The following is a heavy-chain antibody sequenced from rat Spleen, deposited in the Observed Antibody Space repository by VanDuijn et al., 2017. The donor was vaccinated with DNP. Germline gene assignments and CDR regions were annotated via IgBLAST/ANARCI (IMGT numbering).Heavy chain of an antibody. CDR3: APPGFDY. CDR1: GFTFSNSD. J-gene: IGHJ2*01. CDR2: ISTSGGST. V-gene: IGHV5-25*01. Sequence: EVQLVESGGGLVQPGRSMKLSCAASGFTFSNSDMAWVRQAPTKGLEWVASISTSGGSTYYPDSVKGRFTISRDNAENTVYLQMNSLRSEDTATYYCAPPGFDYWGQGVMVTVSS. D-gene: IGHD1-4*01.